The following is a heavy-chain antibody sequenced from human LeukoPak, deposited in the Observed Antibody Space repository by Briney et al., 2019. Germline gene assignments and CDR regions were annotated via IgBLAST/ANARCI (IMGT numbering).Heavy chain of an antibody. J-gene: IGHJ4*02. Sequence: PGESLKISCKGSGYSFTSYWVAWVRQMPGKGLEWMGIIYPGDSDTRYSPSFQGQVTISADNSITTAYLQWSSLKASDTAMYYCARRGYCTSTTCYRLFDYWGQGTLVTVSS. CDR2: IYPGDSDT. V-gene: IGHV5-51*01. CDR1: GYSFTSYW. CDR3: ARRGYCTSTTCYRLFDY. D-gene: IGHD2-2*01.